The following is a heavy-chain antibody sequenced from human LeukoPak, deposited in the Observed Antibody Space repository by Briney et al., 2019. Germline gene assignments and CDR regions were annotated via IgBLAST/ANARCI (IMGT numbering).Heavy chain of an antibody. CDR2: ISPHNGNT. J-gene: IGHJ4*02. D-gene: IGHD3-9*01. CDR1: GYTFTMCG. CDR3: ARDLNYVTLGYDILADVGYYFDY. V-gene: IGHV1-18*01. Sequence: EASVKVSCKASGYTFTMCGISWVRQAPGQGLQWLGWISPHNGNTKYAQDLQGRVSMTTDTSTSTAYLELWSLRSDDTAIYYCARDLNYVTLGYDILADVGYYFDYWGQGSLVTVSS.